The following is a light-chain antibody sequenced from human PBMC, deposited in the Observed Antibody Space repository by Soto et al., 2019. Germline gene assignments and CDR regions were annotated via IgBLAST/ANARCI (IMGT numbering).Light chain of an antibody. CDR3: QQYNDWPLT. CDR2: GAF. CDR1: QSVGSN. V-gene: IGKV3-15*01. J-gene: IGKJ1*01. Sequence: EILMLQSPSTRSVSPRERATLSCSASQSVGSNLVWYQRRPGQTPSLLIYGAFTRATGIPARFSGTGSGTEFTLTISSLQSEDFALYYCQQYNDWPLTFGQGTKVDIK.